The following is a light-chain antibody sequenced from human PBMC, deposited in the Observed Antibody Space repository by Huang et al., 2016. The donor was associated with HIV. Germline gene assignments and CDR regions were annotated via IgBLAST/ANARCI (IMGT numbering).Light chain of an antibody. Sequence: EIVLTQSPATLSLSPGERATLSCRASQSVNTFLAWYQQKPGQAPRVLIYDAANRATGIPARFSGSGSGTGFTLTISSLEPEDFAVYYCQQRSNRPLTFGGGTKVEIK. CDR2: DAA. J-gene: IGKJ4*01. CDR1: QSVNTF. V-gene: IGKV3-11*01. CDR3: QQRSNRPLT.